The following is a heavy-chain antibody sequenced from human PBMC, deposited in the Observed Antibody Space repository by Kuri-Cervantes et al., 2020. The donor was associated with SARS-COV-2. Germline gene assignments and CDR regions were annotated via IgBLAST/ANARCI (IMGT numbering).Heavy chain of an antibody. CDR1: GYTFTGYY. V-gene: IGHV1-2*04. CDR2: INPNSGGT. Sequence: ASVKVSCKASGYTFTGYYMHWVRQAPGQGLEWMGWINPNSGGTNYAQKFQGWVTMTRDTSISTVYMELSRLRSDDTAVYYCARASVRGIIITYHSYGMDVWGLGTTVTVSS. J-gene: IGHJ6*02. CDR3: ARASVRGIIITYHSYGMDV. D-gene: IGHD3-10*01.